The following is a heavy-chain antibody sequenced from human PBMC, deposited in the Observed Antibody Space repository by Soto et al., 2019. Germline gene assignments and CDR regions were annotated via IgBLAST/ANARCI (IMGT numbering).Heavy chain of an antibody. CDR3: TNNLKRSNRHVGVYYFDY. Sequence: ASVKVSCKVSGYTLTELSMHWVRQAPGKGLEWMGGFDPEDGETIYAQKFQGRVTMTEDTSTDTAYMELSSLRSEDTAVYYCTNNLKRSNRHVGVYYFDYWGQGTLVTVSS. CDR2: FDPEDGET. CDR1: GYTLTELS. D-gene: IGHD3-10*01. V-gene: IGHV1-24*01. J-gene: IGHJ4*02.